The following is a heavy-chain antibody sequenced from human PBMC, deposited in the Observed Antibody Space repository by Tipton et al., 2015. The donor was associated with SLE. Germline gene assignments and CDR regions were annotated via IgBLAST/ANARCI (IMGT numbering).Heavy chain of an antibody. Sequence: TLSLTCTVSGGSISSSSYYWGWIRQPPGKGLEWIGEINHSGSTNYNPSLKSRVTISVDTSKNQFSLKLSSVTAADTAVYYRARDQSSGWLNLDYWGQGTLVTVSS. V-gene: IGHV4-39*07. CDR2: INHSGST. CDR1: GGSISSSSYY. J-gene: IGHJ4*02. D-gene: IGHD6-19*01. CDR3: ARDQSSGWLNLDY.